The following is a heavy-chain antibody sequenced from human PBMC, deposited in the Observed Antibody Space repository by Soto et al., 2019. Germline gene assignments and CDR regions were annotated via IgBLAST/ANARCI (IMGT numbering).Heavy chain of an antibody. CDR3: ARGXPAQDIVATIEEDAFDI. J-gene: IGHJ3*02. CDR2: IYTSGST. V-gene: IGHV4-4*07. Sequence: SETLSLTCTVSGGSISSYCWSWIRQPAGKGLEWIGRIYTSGSTNYNPSLKSRVTTSVDTSKNQFSLKLSSVTAADTAVYYCARGXPAQDIVATIEEDAFDIWGQGTMVTVSS. D-gene: IGHD5-12*01. CDR1: GGSISSYC.